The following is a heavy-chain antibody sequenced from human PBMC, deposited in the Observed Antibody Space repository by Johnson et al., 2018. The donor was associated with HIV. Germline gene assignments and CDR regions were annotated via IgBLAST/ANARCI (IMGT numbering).Heavy chain of an antibody. J-gene: IGHJ3*02. CDR1: GFTVSSNY. CDR2: INGSGSSI. CDR3: TRRSPYDAFDI. Sequence: VQLVESGGGLVQPGGSLRLSCTASGFTVSSNYMSWIRQAPGKGLEWVSYINGSGSSIYYADSVKGRSTISRDNSKNTLYLQMNSLRAEDTAVYYCTRRSPYDAFDIWGQGTMVTVSS. V-gene: IGHV3-66*02.